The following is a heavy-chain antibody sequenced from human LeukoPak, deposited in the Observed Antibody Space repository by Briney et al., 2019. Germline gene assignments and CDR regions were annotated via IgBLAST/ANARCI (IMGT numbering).Heavy chain of an antibody. Sequence: ASVKVSCKASGYTFTGYYMHWLRQAPGQGLEWMGWINPNSGGTNYAQKFQGRVTMTRDTSISTAYMELRRLRSADTAVYYCARPSGRYYYDSSGYFDFDYWGQGTLVTVSS. V-gene: IGHV1-2*02. CDR1: GYTFTGYY. D-gene: IGHD3-22*01. CDR2: INPNSGGT. CDR3: ARPSGRYYYDSSGYFDFDY. J-gene: IGHJ4*02.